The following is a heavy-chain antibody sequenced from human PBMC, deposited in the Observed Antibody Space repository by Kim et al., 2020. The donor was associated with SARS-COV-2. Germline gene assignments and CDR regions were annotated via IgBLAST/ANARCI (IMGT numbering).Heavy chain of an antibody. CDR3: ARASPSLYYYGMDV. V-gene: IGHV3-21*01. Sequence: GGSLRLSCAASGFTFSSYSMNWVRQAPGKGLEWVSSISSSSSYIYYADSVKGRFTISRDNAKNSLYLQMNSLRAEDTAVYYCARASPSLYYYGMDVWGQGTTVTVSS. CDR1: GFTFSSYS. J-gene: IGHJ6*02. CDR2: ISSSSSYI.